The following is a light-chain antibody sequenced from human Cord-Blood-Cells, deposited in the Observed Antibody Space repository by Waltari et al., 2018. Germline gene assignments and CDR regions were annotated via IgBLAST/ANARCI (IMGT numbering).Light chain of an antibody. Sequence: EIVLTQSPGTLSLSPGERATLSCRASQSVRSSYLACDQQKPGQAPRLLIYGASSRATGIPDRFSGSGSGTDFTLTISRLEPEDFAVYYCQQYGSSPPITFGQGTRLEIK. V-gene: IGKV3-20*01. J-gene: IGKJ5*01. CDR3: QQYGSSPPIT. CDR2: GAS. CDR1: QSVRSSY.